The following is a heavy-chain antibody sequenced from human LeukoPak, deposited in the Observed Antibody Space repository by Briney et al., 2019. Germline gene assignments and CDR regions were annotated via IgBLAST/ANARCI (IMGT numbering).Heavy chain of an antibody. CDR3: ARGAAAPLYYFDY. CDR1: GFTFSSYG. V-gene: IGHV3-33*01. D-gene: IGHD6-13*01. Sequence: GGSLRLSCAASGFTFSSYGMHWVRQAPGKGLEWVAVIWYDGSNKYYADSVKGRFTISRDNSKNTLYLQMNSLRAEDTAVYYCARGAAAPLYYFDYWGQGTLVTVSS. CDR2: IWYDGSNK. J-gene: IGHJ4*02.